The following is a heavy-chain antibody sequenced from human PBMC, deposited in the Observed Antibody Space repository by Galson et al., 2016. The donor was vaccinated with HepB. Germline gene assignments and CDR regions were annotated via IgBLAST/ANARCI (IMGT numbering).Heavy chain of an antibody. J-gene: IGHJ4*02. CDR2: ISANSGNT. CDR1: GYRFHTYG. D-gene: IGHD5-24*01. Sequence: SVKVSCKASGYRFHTYGISWVRQAPVQGLEWLGWISANSGNTNYAQKFQDRVTMTRDTSASTVYMDLRSLRSDDTAVYYCARDVQFRFDFWGQGTLVTVSS. V-gene: IGHV1-18*04. CDR3: ARDVQFRFDF.